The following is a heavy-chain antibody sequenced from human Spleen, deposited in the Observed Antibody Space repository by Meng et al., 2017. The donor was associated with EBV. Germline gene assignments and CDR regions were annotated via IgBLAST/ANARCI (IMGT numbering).Heavy chain of an antibody. Sequence: QLQLQRSGPGLLKPSETLSLTCTVSGGSISSRSYYWGWIRQPPGKGLEWIGSIYYSGSTYYNPSLKSRVTISVDTSKNQLSLKLSSVTAADTAVYYCASPYGSGTGWFDPWGQGTLVTVSS. CDR1: GGSISSRSYY. D-gene: IGHD3-10*01. CDR2: IYYSGST. V-gene: IGHV4-39*07. CDR3: ASPYGSGTGWFDP. J-gene: IGHJ5*02.